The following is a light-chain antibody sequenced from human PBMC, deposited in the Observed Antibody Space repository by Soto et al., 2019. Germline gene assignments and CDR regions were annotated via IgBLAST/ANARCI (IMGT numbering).Light chain of an antibody. Sequence: EIVMTQSPATLSVSPGERATLSCRASQSVSSNLAWYQQKPGQAPRLLIYGASTKATGIPARFSGSPSGTEFTLTISSLQSEDFAVYYWQQYNSWPNTFGQGTNLEIK. CDR1: QSVSSN. J-gene: IGKJ2*01. CDR3: QQYNSWPNT. V-gene: IGKV3-15*01. CDR2: GAS.